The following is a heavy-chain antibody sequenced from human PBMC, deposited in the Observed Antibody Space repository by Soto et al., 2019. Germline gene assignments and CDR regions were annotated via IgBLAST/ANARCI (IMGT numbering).Heavy chain of an antibody. CDR2: INTDGSGT. CDR1: GFTFSSYW. Sequence: GGSLRLSCAASGFTFSSYWIHWVRQAPGEGLVWVSRINTDGSGTAYADSVKGRFTISRDNAKNTLNLQMNSLRAEDTAVYFCARSPIYGGYVSYFDYWGQGTLVTVSS. J-gene: IGHJ4*02. D-gene: IGHD5-12*01. V-gene: IGHV3-74*01. CDR3: ARSPIYGGYVSYFDY.